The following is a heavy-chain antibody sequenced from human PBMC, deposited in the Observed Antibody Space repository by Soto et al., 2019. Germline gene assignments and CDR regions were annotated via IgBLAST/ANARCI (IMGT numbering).Heavy chain of an antibody. CDR3: ARGSIYDSSRSYFDY. Sequence: QVQLVQSGAEVKKPGASVKVSCKASGYTFTSYYMHWVRQAPGQGLEWMGIINPSGGSTRYAQKFQGSATRSRDTSTSTVSLELSRVRSGGVAVYSGARGSIYDSSRSYFDYWGQGTLVPVSS. D-gene: IGHD3-22*01. CDR1: GYTFTSYY. CDR2: INPSGGST. V-gene: IGHV1-46*01. J-gene: IGHJ4*02.